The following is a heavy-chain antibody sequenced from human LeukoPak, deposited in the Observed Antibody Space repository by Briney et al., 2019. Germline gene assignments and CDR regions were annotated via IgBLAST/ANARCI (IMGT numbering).Heavy chain of an antibody. CDR1: GFTSSSHA. CDR2: ISGSGGST. J-gene: IGHJ3*02. V-gene: IGHV3-23*01. D-gene: IGHD4-11*01. CDR3: AKVRIYSYDPFDI. Sequence: PGGSLTLSCAASGFTSSSHAMSWVRQAPGKGLEWVSGISGSGGSTYYADSVKGRFTISRDNSKNTLYLQMNTLRAEDTAVYYCAKVRIYSYDPFDIWGQGTMVTVSS.